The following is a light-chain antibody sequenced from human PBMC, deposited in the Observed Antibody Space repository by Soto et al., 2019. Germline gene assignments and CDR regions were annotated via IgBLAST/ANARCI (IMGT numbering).Light chain of an antibody. J-gene: IGKJ4*01. CDR1: QSVSSS. V-gene: IGKV3-11*01. Sequence: EIVLTQSPATLSLSPGETATLSCRASQSVSSSLAWYQQKPGQTPRLLIYDASNRATGIPARFSGSGSGTHLTLTVSSLEPEDFAVYYCQQRSSWPLTFGGGTKVEIK. CDR3: QQRSSWPLT. CDR2: DAS.